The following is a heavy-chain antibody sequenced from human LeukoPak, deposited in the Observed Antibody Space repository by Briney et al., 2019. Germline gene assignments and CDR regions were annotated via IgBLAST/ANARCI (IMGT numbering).Heavy chain of an antibody. D-gene: IGHD6-13*01. V-gene: IGHV3-13*01. CDR3: ARGPPLIGAAAGLLYFDY. CDR1: GFTFSSYD. Sequence: GGSLRLSCAASGFTFSSYDMHWVRQATGKGREWVSAIGTAGDTYYPGSVKGRFTIPRENAKNSLYLQMNSLRAGDTAVYYCARGPPLIGAAAGLLYFDYWGQGTLVTVSS. J-gene: IGHJ4*02. CDR2: IGTAGDT.